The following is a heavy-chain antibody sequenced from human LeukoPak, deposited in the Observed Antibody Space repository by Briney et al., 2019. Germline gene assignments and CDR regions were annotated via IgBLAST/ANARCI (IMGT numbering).Heavy chain of an antibody. D-gene: IGHD6-19*01. J-gene: IGHJ4*02. CDR1: GDSISSSSYY. CDR2: IYYSGST. V-gene: IGHV4-39*01. Sequence: SETLSLTCTVSGDSISSSSYYWGWIRQPPGKGLEWIGSIYYSGSTYYNPSLKSRVTISVDTSKNQFSLKLSSVTAADTAVYYCARHVTGAVAGNYYFDYWGQGTLVTVSS. CDR3: ARHVTGAVAGNYYFDY.